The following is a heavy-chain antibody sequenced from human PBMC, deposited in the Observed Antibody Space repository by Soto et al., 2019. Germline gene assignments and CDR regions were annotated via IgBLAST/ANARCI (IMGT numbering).Heavy chain of an antibody. J-gene: IGHJ5*02. CDR3: DRVWFGDPKWFDP. Sequence: SETLSLTCTVSGGSISSGDYYWSWIRQPPGKGLEWIGYIYYSGSTYYNPSLKSRVTISVDTSKNQFSLKLSSVTAADTAVYYCDRVWFGDPKWFDPWGQGTLVTVSS. D-gene: IGHD3-10*01. CDR1: GGSISSGDYY. V-gene: IGHV4-30-4*01. CDR2: IYYSGST.